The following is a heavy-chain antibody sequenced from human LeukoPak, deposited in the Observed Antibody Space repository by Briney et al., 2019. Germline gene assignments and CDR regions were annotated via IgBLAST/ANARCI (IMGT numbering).Heavy chain of an antibody. Sequence: SETLSLTCAVYGGSFSGYYWSWIRQPPGKGLEWIGEINHSGSTNYNPSLKSRVTISVDTSKNQFSLKLSSVTAADTAVYYCARGRGSSSWYYFDYWGQGTLVTVSS. J-gene: IGHJ4*02. CDR1: GGSFSGYY. CDR3: ARGRGSSSWYYFDY. CDR2: INHSGST. D-gene: IGHD6-13*01. V-gene: IGHV4-34*01.